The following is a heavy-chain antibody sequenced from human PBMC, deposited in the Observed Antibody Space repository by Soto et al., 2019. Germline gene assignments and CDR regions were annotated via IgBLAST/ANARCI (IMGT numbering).Heavy chain of an antibody. V-gene: IGHV1-3*01. D-gene: IGHD1-26*01. J-gene: IGHJ2*01. CDR2: INAGNGNT. CDR3: ARGGSLYWYFDL. Sequence: ASVKLSCKASGYTFTNYAMHWVRHAPGQRLEWMGWINAGNGNTKYSQKFQGRVTITRDTSASTAYMELSSLRSEDTAVYYCARGGSLYWYFDLWGRGTLVTVSS. CDR1: GYTFTNYA.